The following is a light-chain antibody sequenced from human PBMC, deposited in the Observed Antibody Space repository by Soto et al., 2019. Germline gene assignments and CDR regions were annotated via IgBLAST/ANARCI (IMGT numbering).Light chain of an antibody. Sequence: DIQMTQPSTLSASVGDRVTLHCRASQSISTYLDWYQQKPGKAPKVLIYQASNLESGVPSRFSGGGSGTEFTLTISSLQPDDFATYYCQQYYMYSYTFGQGTKLDIK. J-gene: IGKJ2*01. CDR1: QSISTY. V-gene: IGKV1-5*01. CDR2: QAS. CDR3: QQYYMYSYT.